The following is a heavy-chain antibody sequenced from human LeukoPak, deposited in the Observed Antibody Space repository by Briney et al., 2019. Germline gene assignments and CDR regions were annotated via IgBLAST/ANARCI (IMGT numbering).Heavy chain of an antibody. CDR1: GYTFTGYS. V-gene: IGHV1-2*02. J-gene: IGHJ4*02. Sequence: SLNVSCKASGYTFTGYSMHWVRQAPGQGHEWMGWINPNSGGTNYAQKFQGRVTMTRDTSISTAYIELSRLRSDDTAVYYCASALGTTGTARHFDYWGQGTLVTVSS. D-gene: IGHD1-1*01. CDR2: INPNSGGT. CDR3: ASALGTTGTARHFDY.